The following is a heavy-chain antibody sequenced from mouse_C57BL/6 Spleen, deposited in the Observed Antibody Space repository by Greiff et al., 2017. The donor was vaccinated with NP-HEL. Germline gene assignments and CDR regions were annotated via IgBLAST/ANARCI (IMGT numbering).Heavy chain of an antibody. V-gene: IGHV1-69*01. CDR1: GYTFTSYW. Sequence: VQLQQPGAELVMPGASVKLSCKASGYTFTSYWMHWVKQRPGQGLEWIGEIDPSDSYTNYNQKFKGKSTLTVDKSSSTAYMQLSSLTSEDSAVYYCARSVDSSGLAYWGQGTLVTVSA. CDR3: ARSVDSSGLAY. CDR2: IDPSDSYT. J-gene: IGHJ3*01. D-gene: IGHD3-2*02.